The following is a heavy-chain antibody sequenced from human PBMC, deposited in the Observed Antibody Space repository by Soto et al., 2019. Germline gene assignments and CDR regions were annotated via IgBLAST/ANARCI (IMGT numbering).Heavy chain of an antibody. CDR3: AKEDILTLPGLEYYYYYGMDV. CDR1: GFTFSSYA. J-gene: IGHJ6*02. CDR2: ISGSGGST. V-gene: IGHV3-23*01. Sequence: GGSLRLSCAASGFTFSSYAMSWVRQAPGKGLEWVSAISGSGGSTYYADSVKGRFTISRDNSKNTLYLQMNSLRAEDTAVYYCAKEDILTLPGLEYYYYYGMDVWGQGTTVTVSS. D-gene: IGHD3-9*01.